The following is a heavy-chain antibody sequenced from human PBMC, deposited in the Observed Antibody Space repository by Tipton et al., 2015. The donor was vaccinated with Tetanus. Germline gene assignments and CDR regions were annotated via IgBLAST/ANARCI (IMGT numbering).Heavy chain of an antibody. J-gene: IGHJ6*02. Sequence: QLVQSGAEVKKPGASAKVSCKASGYTFTGYYMYWVRQAPGQGLEWMGWIDPNRGGTVYAQKFQGRVTMTRDTSISTAYMELRSLRSDDTAVYYCARDRGDYIYYGMDVWGPGTTVTVS. V-gene: IGHV1-2*02. CDR3: ARDRGDYIYYGMDV. CDR1: GYTFTGYY. D-gene: IGHD3-22*01. CDR2: IDPNRGGT.